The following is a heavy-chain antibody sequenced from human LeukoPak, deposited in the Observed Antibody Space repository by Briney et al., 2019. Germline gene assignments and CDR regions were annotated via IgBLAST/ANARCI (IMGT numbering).Heavy chain of an antibody. V-gene: IGHV1-69*13. Sequence: ASVKVSCKASGGTFSSYAISWVRQAPGQGLEWMGGIIPIFGTANYAQKFQGRVTITADESTSAAYMELSSLRSEGTAVYYCARRDFQGPWAYWGQGTLVTVSS. CDR1: GGTFSSYA. D-gene: IGHD2/OR15-2a*01. CDR3: ARRDFQGPWAY. CDR2: IIPIFGTA. J-gene: IGHJ4*02.